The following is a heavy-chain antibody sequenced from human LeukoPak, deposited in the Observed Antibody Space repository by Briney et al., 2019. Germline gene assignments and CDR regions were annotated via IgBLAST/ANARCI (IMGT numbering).Heavy chain of an antibody. CDR1: GYTFTSYY. Sequence: GASVKVSCKASGYTFTSYYMHWVRQAPGQGLEWMGIINPSGGSTSYAQKFQGRVTMTRDTSTSTVYMELSSLRSEDTAVYYCARGTAEYYYDSSGYGHYWGQGTLVTVSS. CDR2: INPSGGST. J-gene: IGHJ4*02. CDR3: ARGTAEYYYDSSGYGHY. V-gene: IGHV1-46*01. D-gene: IGHD3-22*01.